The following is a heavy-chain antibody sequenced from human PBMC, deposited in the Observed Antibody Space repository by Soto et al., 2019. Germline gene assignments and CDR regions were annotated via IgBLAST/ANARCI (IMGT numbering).Heavy chain of an antibody. V-gene: IGHV1-2*04. CDR1: GYTFTGYY. CDR2: INPNSGGT. Sequence: ASVKVSSKASGYTFTGYYMHWVRQAPGQGLEWMGWINPNSGGTNYAQKFQGWVTMTRDTSISTAYMELSRLRSDDTAVYYCAIFEYSGSMDHDAFDIWGQGTMVTGSS. J-gene: IGHJ3*02. CDR3: AIFEYSGSMDHDAFDI. D-gene: IGHD5-12*01.